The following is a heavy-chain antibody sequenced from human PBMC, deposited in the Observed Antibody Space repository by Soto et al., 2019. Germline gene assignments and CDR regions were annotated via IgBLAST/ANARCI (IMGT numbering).Heavy chain of an antibody. D-gene: IGHD3-16*01. CDR3: ARDPLTLIFYGMDV. CDR2: IWYDGSNK. CDR1: GFTFSSYG. Sequence: QVQLVESGGGVVQPGRSLRLSCAASGFTFSSYGMHWVRQAPGKGLEWVAVIWYDGSNKYYADSVKGRFTISRDNSKNTLYLQMNSLRAEDTAVYYCARDPLTLIFYGMDVWVQGTTVTVSS. V-gene: IGHV3-33*01. J-gene: IGHJ6*02.